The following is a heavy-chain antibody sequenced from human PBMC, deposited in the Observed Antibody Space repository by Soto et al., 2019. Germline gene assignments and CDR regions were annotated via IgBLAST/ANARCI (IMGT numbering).Heavy chain of an antibody. J-gene: IGHJ4*02. V-gene: IGHV3-33*01. Sequence: GGSLRLSCAASGFTFSSYGMHWVRQAPGKGLEWVAVIWYDGSNKYYADSVKGRFTISRDNSKNTLYLQMNSLRAEDTAVYYCARGGAFDSSGYNLFFWGQGTLVTVSS. CDR1: GFTFSSYG. D-gene: IGHD3-22*01. CDR2: IWYDGSNK. CDR3: ARGGAFDSSGYNLFF.